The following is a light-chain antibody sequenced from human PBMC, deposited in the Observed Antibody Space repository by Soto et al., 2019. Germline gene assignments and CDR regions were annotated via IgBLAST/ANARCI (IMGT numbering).Light chain of an antibody. CDR2: EVS. Sequence: QSALTQPASVSGSPGQSITISCNETSSYGGAYNYVSWYQQHPGKAPKLMIYEVSNRPSGVSNRFSGSKSGNTASLTNSGLQAEDEADYYCSSYTSSSTLYVFGTGTKLTVL. V-gene: IGLV2-14*01. J-gene: IGLJ1*01. CDR1: SSYGGAYNY. CDR3: SSYTSSSTLYV.